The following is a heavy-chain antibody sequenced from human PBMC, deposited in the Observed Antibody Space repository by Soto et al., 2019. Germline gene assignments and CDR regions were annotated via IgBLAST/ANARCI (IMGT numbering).Heavy chain of an antibody. D-gene: IGHD6-13*01. CDR2: ISAYNGST. CDR3: ATESGTVAFDI. V-gene: IGHV1-18*01. J-gene: IGHJ3*02. Sequence: ASVKVSCKASGYTFTSYGISWVRQAPGQGLEWMGWISAYNGSTNYAQKLQGRVTMTTDTSTSTAYMELSRLRSDDTAVYYCATESGTVAFDIWGQGTMVTVSS. CDR1: GYTFTSYG.